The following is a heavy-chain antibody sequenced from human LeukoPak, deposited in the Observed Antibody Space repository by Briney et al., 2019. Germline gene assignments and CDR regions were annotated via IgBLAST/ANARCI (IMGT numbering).Heavy chain of an antibody. J-gene: IGHJ6*03. CDR1: GFPFSSYW. CDR2: IRSKANSYAT. D-gene: IGHD2-2*01. V-gene: IGHV3-73*01. Sequence: GGSLRLSCAASGFPFSSYWMSWVRQASGKGLEWVGRIRSKANSYATAYAASVKGRFTISRDDSKNTAYLQMNSLKTEDTAVYYCTRPTRGVVPAALGGYYYYMDVWGKGTTVTVSS. CDR3: TRPTRGVVPAALGGYYYYMDV.